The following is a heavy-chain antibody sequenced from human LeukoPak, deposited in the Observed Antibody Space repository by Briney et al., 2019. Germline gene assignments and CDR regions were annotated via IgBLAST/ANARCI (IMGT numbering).Heavy chain of an antibody. CDR2: ISSSGTII. CDR3: ARAMTS. CDR1: GFTFSSYE. D-gene: IGHD4-11*01. J-gene: IGHJ4*02. Sequence: GGSLRLSCTASGFTFSSYEMNWVRQAPGKGLEWVSYISSSGTIIYYADSVKGRFTISRDNAKNSLYLQMNSLRAEDTAVYYCARAMTSWGPGTLVTVSS. V-gene: IGHV3-48*03.